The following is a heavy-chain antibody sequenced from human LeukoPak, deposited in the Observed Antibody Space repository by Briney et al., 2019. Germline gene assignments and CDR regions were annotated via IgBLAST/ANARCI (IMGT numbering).Heavy chain of an antibody. CDR2: ISSSSSYI. V-gene: IGHV3-21*01. J-gene: IGHJ4*02. CDR1: GFTFSSYS. D-gene: IGHD3-22*01. CDR3: ARDMPYYYDSSGRDY. Sequence: GGSLRLSCAASGFTFSSYSMNWVRQAPGKGLEWVSSISSSSSYIYYVDSVKGRFTISRDNAKNSLYLQMNSLRAEDTAVYYCARDMPYYYDSSGRDYWGQGTLVTVSS.